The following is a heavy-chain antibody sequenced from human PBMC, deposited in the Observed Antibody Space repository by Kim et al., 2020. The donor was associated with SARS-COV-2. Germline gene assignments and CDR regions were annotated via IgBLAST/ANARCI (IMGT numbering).Heavy chain of an antibody. D-gene: IGHD2-15*01. CDR1: GFTFSSYA. CDR2: ISGSGGST. J-gene: IGHJ6*03. Sequence: GGSLRLSCAASGFTFSSYAMSWVRQAPGKGLEWVSAISGSGGSTYYADSVKGRFTISRDNSKNTLYLQMNSLRAEDTAVYYCAKKSPVGGLGYYYYMDVWGKGTTVTVSS. CDR3: AKKSPVGGLGYYYYMDV. V-gene: IGHV3-23*01.